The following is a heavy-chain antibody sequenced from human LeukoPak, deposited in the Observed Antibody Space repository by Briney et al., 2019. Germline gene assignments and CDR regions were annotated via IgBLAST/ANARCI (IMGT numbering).Heavy chain of an antibody. Sequence: ASVKVSCKASGYTFTNYAINWVRQAPGQGLEWMGRINSDTGNPTYAQGFTGRFVFSLDTSVSTAYLQISSLKAEDTAVYYCARQPTSGYNDYEFDYWGQGSLVTVSS. CDR2: INSDTGNP. CDR3: ARQPTSGYNDYEFDY. V-gene: IGHV7-4-1*02. CDR1: GYTFTNYA. J-gene: IGHJ4*02. D-gene: IGHD5-12*01.